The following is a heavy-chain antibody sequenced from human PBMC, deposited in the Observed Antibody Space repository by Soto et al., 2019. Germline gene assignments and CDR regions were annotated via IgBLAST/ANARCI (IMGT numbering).Heavy chain of an antibody. CDR3: ARAGHDSSGYYYGGLDY. J-gene: IGHJ4*02. Sequence: GGSLRLSCAASGFTFSRYGMHWVRQAPGKGLEWVAVIWTDGSYEYYADSVMGRFTISRDNSKDTLYLQMNSLRAEDAAVYYCARAGHDSSGYYYGGLDYWGPGTLVTVSS. CDR1: GFTFSRYG. D-gene: IGHD3-22*01. CDR2: IWTDGSYE. V-gene: IGHV3-33*01.